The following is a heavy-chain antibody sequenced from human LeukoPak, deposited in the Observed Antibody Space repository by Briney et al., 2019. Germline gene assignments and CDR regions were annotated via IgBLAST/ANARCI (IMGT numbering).Heavy chain of an antibody. CDR3: ARVTGSSWYYYYMDV. D-gene: IGHD6-13*01. V-gene: IGHV4-39*07. CDR1: GGSISSSSYY. Sequence: SETLSLTCTVSGGSISSSSYYWGWIRQPPGKGLEWIGSIYYSGSTYYNPSLKSRVTISVDTSKNQFSLMLTSVTAADTAVYYSARVTGSSWYYYYMDVWGKGTTVTISS. J-gene: IGHJ6*03. CDR2: IYYSGST.